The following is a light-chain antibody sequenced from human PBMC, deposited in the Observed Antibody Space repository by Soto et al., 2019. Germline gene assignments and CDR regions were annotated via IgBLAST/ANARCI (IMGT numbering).Light chain of an antibody. CDR2: GSS. CDR3: QQFNEWPLT. V-gene: IGKV3-15*01. Sequence: EIVMTQSPATLSVSPGERATLSCRASQNISSDLVWYQQKPGQAPRFLIYGSSTRATGIPARFSGSGSGTQFTLTISSLQSEDFAVYYCQQFNEWPLTFGGGTKVEIK. CDR1: QNISSD. J-gene: IGKJ4*01.